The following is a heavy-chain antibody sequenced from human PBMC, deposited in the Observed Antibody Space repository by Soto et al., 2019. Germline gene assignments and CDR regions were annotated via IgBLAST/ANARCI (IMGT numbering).Heavy chain of an antibody. V-gene: IGHV3-23*01. J-gene: IGHJ4*02. Sequence: GXSLRLSCAASGFTFSSYALSWFRQAPVNGLEWVSAISGSGGSTYYADSVKGRFTISRDNSKNTLYLQMNSLRAEDTAVYYCAKEAPAAGTLYVYYFDYWGQGTLVTVSS. CDR3: AKEAPAAGTLYVYYFDY. CDR2: ISGSGGST. CDR1: GFTFSSYA. D-gene: IGHD6-13*01.